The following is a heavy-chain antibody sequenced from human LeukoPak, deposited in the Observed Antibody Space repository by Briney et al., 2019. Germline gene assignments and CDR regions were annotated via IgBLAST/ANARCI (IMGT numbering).Heavy chain of an antibody. D-gene: IGHD6-19*01. CDR2: ISGSGGST. J-gene: IGHJ4*02. V-gene: IGHV3-23*01. CDR3: AKGGRSSGWYGTFDY. Sequence: GGSLRLSCAASEFTFSSYAMSWVRQAPGKGLEWVSAISGSGGSTYYADSVKGRFTISRDNSKNTLYLQMNSLRAEDTAVYYCAKGGRSSGWYGTFDYWGQGTLVTVSS. CDR1: EFTFSSYA.